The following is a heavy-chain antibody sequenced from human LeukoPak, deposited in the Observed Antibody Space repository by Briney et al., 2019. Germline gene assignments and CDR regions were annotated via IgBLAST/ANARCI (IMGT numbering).Heavy chain of an antibody. Sequence: SETLSLTCTVSGGSISSGSYYWSWIGQPAGKGLEGIGRIYTSGSTNYNPSLKSRVTISVDTSKNQFSLKLSAVTAADTAVYYCAREQNIVVVPAAMDGDAFDIWGQGTMVTVSS. V-gene: IGHV4-61*02. CDR3: AREQNIVVVPAAMDGDAFDI. J-gene: IGHJ3*02. CDR1: GGSISSGSYY. D-gene: IGHD2-2*01. CDR2: IYTSGST.